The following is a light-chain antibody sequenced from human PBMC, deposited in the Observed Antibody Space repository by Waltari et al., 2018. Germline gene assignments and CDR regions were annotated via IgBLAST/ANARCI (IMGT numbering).Light chain of an antibody. CDR1: QSVLYSSNNKNY. CDR3: QQYYSTPIT. Sequence: DIMMTQSPDSLAVSLGERATINCKSSQSVLYSSNNKNYLAWYQQKPGQPPNLLIYWASTRESVVPDRFSGSGSGTDFTLTISSLQAEDVAFYYCQQYYSTPITFGQGTRLEIK. J-gene: IGKJ5*01. CDR2: WAS. V-gene: IGKV4-1*01.